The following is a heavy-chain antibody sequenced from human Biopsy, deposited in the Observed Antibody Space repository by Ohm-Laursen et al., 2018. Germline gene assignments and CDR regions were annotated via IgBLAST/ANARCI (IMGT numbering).Heavy chain of an antibody. CDR3: AKGLYSGSYYYDS. V-gene: IGHV3-74*01. D-gene: IGHD1-26*01. J-gene: IGHJ4*02. Sequence: GSLRLSCSASGFTFNAYWMYWVRQVPGKGLVWVSHIKSVGSWTNYADSVKGRFTISRDNSKNTVDLQMNSLRAEDTAVYYCAKGLYSGSYYYDSWGQGTLVTVSS. CDR1: GFTFNAYW. CDR2: IKSVGSWT.